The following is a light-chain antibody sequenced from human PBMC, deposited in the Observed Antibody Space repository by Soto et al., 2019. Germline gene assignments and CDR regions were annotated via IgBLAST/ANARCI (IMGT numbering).Light chain of an antibody. Sequence: DIQLTQSPPTLSASVGDRVTITCRASQSIRYYLAWYQQMPGKAPKILIDGASSLQSGVPSRFSGSGSGTEFTLTISSLQPDDFATYFCQHHNSYSQTFGHGTKVEIK. CDR2: GAS. CDR3: QHHNSYSQT. CDR1: QSIRYY. V-gene: IGKV1-5*01. J-gene: IGKJ1*01.